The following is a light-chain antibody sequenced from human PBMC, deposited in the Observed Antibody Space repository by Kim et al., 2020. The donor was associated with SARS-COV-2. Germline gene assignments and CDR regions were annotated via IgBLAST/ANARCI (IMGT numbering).Light chain of an antibody. J-gene: IGLJ3*02. CDR3: QAWDSTWV. Sequence: VSVSPGQTASISCSGDNLGQKYASWYQQRPGQSPVLVIYEDTKRPSGIPERFSGSTSGNTATLTISGTQAMDEADYYCQAWDSTWVFGGGTQLTVL. CDR2: EDT. V-gene: IGLV3-1*01. CDR1: NLGQKY.